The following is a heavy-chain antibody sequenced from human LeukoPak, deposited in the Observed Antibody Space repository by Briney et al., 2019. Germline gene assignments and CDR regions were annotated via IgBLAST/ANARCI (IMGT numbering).Heavy chain of an antibody. D-gene: IGHD3-10*01. Sequence: PGGSLRHSCVASGFTFSSYSINWVRQAPGKGLEWFSSISSSSTSKKYADSVKGRFTISRDNAKNSLYLQMNSLRAEDTAVYYCARDTKHYYGSGSYNYWGQGTLVTVSS. CDR2: ISSSSTSK. CDR1: GFTFSSYS. V-gene: IGHV3-21*01. J-gene: IGHJ4*02. CDR3: ARDTKHYYGSGSYNY.